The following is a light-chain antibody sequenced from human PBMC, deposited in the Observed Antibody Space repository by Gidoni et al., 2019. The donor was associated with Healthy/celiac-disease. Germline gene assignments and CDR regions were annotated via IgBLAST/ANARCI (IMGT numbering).Light chain of an antibody. CDR1: QSLDRF. CDR2: AAS. Sequence: DVQMTQSPSSLSATVGDRVTITCRASQSLDRFLNWYQQIPGKAPKLLIYAASTLQSVVPSRFSGSGSGTQFTLTITSLHPEDSATYFCQQSQGTPWTFGQXTKVEIK. J-gene: IGKJ1*01. V-gene: IGKV1-39*01. CDR3: QQSQGTPWT.